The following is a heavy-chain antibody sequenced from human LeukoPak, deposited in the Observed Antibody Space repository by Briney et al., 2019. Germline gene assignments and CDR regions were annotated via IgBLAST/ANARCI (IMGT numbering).Heavy chain of an antibody. Sequence: ASVKVSCKASGYSFSSYRINWVRQAPGQGLEWMGWFSAHSGNTNYAQKLQGRVTMTTDTSTSTVYMELRSLRPDDTAVYYCAREDYGDYPFDYWGQGTLVTVSS. CDR2: FSAHSGNT. CDR3: AREDYGDYPFDY. D-gene: IGHD4-17*01. CDR1: GYSFSSYR. J-gene: IGHJ4*02. V-gene: IGHV1-18*01.